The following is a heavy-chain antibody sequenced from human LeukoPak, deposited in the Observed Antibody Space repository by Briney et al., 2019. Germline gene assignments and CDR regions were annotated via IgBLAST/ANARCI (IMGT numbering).Heavy chain of an antibody. J-gene: IGHJ3*02. Sequence: SETLSLTCPVSGGSITNYYWSWIRQPPGEGLEWIGYVYASGATNSNPSLKSRVTISVDTSKNQFSLKLSSVTAADTAVYYCARHGKGVTYFYTFDIWGQGTVVAVSS. V-gene: IGHV4-59*08. CDR3: ARHGKGVTYFYTFDI. D-gene: IGHD2/OR15-2a*01. CDR1: GGSITNYY. CDR2: VYASGAT.